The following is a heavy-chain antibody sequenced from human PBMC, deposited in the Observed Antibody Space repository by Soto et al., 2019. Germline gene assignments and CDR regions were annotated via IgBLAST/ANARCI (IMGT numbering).Heavy chain of an antibody. V-gene: IGHV3-30*03. CDR1: GFTFQNYS. CDR3: ARVESSGAAKYFIDY. D-gene: IGHD3-10*01. J-gene: IGHJ4*02. Sequence: QVQLVESGGGVVKPGRSLRLSCAASGFTFQNYSMHWVRQAPGKGLEWVAVTSYDGGKNFYADSVKGRFTISRDNSKNTLYLQMNSLRAGDTAIYYCARVESSGAAKYFIDYWGQGTLVTVSS. CDR2: TSYDGGKN.